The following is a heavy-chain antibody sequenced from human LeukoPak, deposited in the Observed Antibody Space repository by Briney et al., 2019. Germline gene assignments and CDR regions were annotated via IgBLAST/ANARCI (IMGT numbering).Heavy chain of an antibody. CDR2: INHSGST. V-gene: IGHV4-34*01. Sequence: SETLSLTCAVYGGSFSGYYWSWIRQPPGKGLEWIGEINHSGSTNYNPSLKSRVTISVDTSKNQFSLKLSSVTAADTAVYYCARLSSSSSTALDYWGQGTLVTVSS. D-gene: IGHD6-6*01. J-gene: IGHJ4*02. CDR3: ARLSSSSSTALDY. CDR1: GGSFSGYY.